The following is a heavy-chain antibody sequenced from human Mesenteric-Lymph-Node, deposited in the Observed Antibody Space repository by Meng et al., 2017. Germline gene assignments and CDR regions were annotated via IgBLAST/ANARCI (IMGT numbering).Heavy chain of an antibody. D-gene: IGHD1-26*01. V-gene: IGHV4-4*02. Sequence: QVQLQGSGPGLVKASGTLSLTCAVAGASISSDWWSWVRQPPGKGLEWIGEIYQTGSTNYNPSLKSRVTISIDKSKNQFSLKLSSVTAADTAVYYCARGQRSYSGSYPEWFDPWGQGTLVTVSS. CDR3: ARGQRSYSGSYPEWFDP. J-gene: IGHJ5*02. CDR1: GASISSDW. CDR2: IYQTGST.